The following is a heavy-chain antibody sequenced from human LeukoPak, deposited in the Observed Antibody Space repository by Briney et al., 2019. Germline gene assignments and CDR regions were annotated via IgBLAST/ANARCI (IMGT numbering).Heavy chain of an antibody. Sequence: GGSLRLSCAASGFTFSSYWMNWARQAPGKGLEWVASINHNGNVNYYVDSVKGRFTISRDNAKNSLYLQVSSLRAEDTAVYYCARGGGWDAYYYYGLDVWGQGTTATVSS. J-gene: IGHJ6*02. CDR2: INHNGNVN. CDR3: ARGGGWDAYYYYGLDV. CDR1: GFTFSSYW. V-gene: IGHV3-7*01. D-gene: IGHD6-19*01.